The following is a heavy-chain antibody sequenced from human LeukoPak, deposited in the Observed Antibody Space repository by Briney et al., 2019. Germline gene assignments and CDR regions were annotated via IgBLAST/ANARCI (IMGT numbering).Heavy chain of an antibody. D-gene: IGHD1-7*01. CDR2: ITGSSGSA. J-gene: IGHJ3*02. Sequence: PGGSLSPSCEASGLTFNTYAMSGFRQAQGRGWEWVSVITGSSGSAYYADSVKGRFTVSRDNSKNTLYLQMNSLRAEDTAVYYCAKIITGTTFDAFDIWAKGQWSPSLQ. CDR3: AKIITGTTFDAFDI. V-gene: IGHV3-23*01. CDR1: GLTFNTYA.